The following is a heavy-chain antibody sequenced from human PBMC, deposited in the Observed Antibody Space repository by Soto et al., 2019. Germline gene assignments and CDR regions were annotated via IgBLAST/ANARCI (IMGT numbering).Heavy chain of an antibody. CDR3: ARHGCGGDCYDFDY. Sequence: SETLSLTCTVSGGSISSYYWSWIRQPPGKGLEWIGYIYYSGSTNYNPSLKSRVTISVDTSKNQFSLKLSSVTAADTAVYYCARHGCGGDCYDFDYWGQGTLVTVSS. V-gene: IGHV4-59*08. CDR2: IYYSGST. D-gene: IGHD2-21*02. J-gene: IGHJ4*02. CDR1: GGSISSYY.